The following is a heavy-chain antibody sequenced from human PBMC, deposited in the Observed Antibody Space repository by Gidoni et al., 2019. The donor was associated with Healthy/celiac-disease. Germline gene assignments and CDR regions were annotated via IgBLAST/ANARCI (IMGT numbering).Heavy chain of an antibody. J-gene: IGHJ4*02. CDR3: ASVPLLWFGEARYFDY. D-gene: IGHD3-10*01. Sequence: QLQLQESGPGLVKPSETLSLTCTVSGGSISSSSYYWGWIRQPPGKGLEWIGSIYYSGSTYYNPSLKSRVTISVDTSKNQFSLKLSSVTAADTAVYYCASVPLLWFGEARYFDYWGQGTLVTVSS. V-gene: IGHV4-39*01. CDR2: IYYSGST. CDR1: GGSISSSSYY.